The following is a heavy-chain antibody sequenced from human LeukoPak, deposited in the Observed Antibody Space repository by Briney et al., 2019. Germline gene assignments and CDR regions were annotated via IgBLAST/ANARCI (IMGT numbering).Heavy chain of an antibody. Sequence: GGSLRLSCAASGFIVSSNSMSWVRQALREGLQWVSVIYGGGSAYYADSVKGRFTISRDNSKNTVYLQMNSLRAEDTAVYYCAREVPYASGSYPVAFDIWGQGTAVTVSS. CDR3: AREVPYASGSYPVAFDI. J-gene: IGHJ3*02. CDR1: GFIVSSNS. CDR2: IYGGGSA. D-gene: IGHD3-10*01. V-gene: IGHV3-53*01.